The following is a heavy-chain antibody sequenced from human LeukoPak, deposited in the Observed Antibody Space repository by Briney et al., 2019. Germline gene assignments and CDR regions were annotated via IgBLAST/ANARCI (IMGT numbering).Heavy chain of an antibody. V-gene: IGHV1-69*04. CDR2: IIPILGIA. J-gene: IGHJ4*02. D-gene: IGHD4-17*01. Sequence: ASVKVSCKASGGTFSSYAISWVRQAPGQGLEWMGRIIPILGIANYAQKFQGRITITADKSTSTAYMELSSLRSEDTAVYYCARDRYGDSQHGSYFDYWGQGTLVTVSS. CDR3: ARDRYGDSQHGSYFDY. CDR1: GGTFSSYA.